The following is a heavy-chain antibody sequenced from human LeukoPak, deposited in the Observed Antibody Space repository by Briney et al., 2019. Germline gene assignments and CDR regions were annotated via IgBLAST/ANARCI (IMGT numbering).Heavy chain of an antibody. CDR2: IRYDESNK. CDR1: GFTFSSYG. CDR3: ARGGTKPEVFDY. J-gene: IGHJ4*02. Sequence: GGSLRLSCAASGFTFSSYGMHWVRQAPGKGLEWVAFIRYDESNKYYADSVKGRFTISRDNSKNTLYLQMNSLRAEDTAVYYCARGGTKPEVFDYWGQGTLVTVSS. V-gene: IGHV3-30*02.